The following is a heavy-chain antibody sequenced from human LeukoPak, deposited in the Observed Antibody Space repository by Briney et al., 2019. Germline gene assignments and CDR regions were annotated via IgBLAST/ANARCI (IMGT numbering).Heavy chain of an antibody. CDR3: ATPGSGIWCFDY. CDR1: AFTFSTYW. Sequence: GGSLRLSSAASAFTFSTYWMSCVRQAPRKGLGWVASIKQDGSEKYYVDSVTGRFTISRDNAKNSVYLQMPSMRAEDTAVYYCATPGSGIWCFDYWGEGTLLTVSS. J-gene: IGHJ4*02. CDR2: IKQDGSEK. D-gene: IGHD6-13*01. V-gene: IGHV3-7*01.